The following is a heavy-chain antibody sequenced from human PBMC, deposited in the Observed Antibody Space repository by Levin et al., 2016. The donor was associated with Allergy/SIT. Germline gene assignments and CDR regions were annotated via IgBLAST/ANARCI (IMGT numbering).Heavy chain of an antibody. D-gene: IGHD2-21*02. CDR1: GFTFSSYE. CDR2: ISTSGSNI. V-gene: IGHV3-48*03. J-gene: IGHJ4*02. CDR3: ARTFCGGDCHIDY. Sequence: GESLKISCAASGFTFSSYEMNWVRQAPGKGLEWVSYISTSGSNIYSSDSVKGRFTISRDNAKNSLYLQMNSLRAEDTAVYYCARTFCGGDCHIDYWGQGILVTVSS.